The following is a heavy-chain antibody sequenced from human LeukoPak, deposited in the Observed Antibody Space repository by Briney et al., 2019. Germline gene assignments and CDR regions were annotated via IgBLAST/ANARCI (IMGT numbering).Heavy chain of an antibody. V-gene: IGHV3-23*01. CDR3: AKARLYCSSGTCSDHPATLTGMDV. D-gene: IGHD2-15*01. CDR1: GFTFSSFA. Sequence: PGGSLRLSCTASGFTFSSFAMHWVRQAPGKGLEWVSLITNSGVTTHYADSVKGRFTISRDNSRSTLYLQLISRRADDTALYYCAKARLYCSSGTCSDHPATLTGMDVWGQGTTVTVSS. J-gene: IGHJ6*02. CDR2: ITNSGVTT.